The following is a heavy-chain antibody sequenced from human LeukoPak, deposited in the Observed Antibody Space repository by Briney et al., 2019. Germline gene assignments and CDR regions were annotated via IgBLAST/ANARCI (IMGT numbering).Heavy chain of an antibody. J-gene: IGHJ4*02. CDR1: GFTFDDYT. V-gene: IGHV3-43*01. D-gene: IGHD2-21*02. CDR2: ISWDGGST. CDR3: AKDLAAYCGGDCYPDY. Sequence: GGSLRLSCAASGFTFDDYTMHWVRQAPGKSLEWVSLISWDGGSTYYADSVKGRFTISRDNSKNSLYLQMNSLRTEDTALYYCAKDLAAYCGGDCYPDYWGQGTLVTVSS.